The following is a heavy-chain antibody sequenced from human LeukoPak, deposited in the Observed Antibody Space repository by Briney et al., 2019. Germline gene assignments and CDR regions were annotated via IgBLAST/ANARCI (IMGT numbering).Heavy chain of an antibody. D-gene: IGHD3-9*01. J-gene: IGHJ4*02. CDR1: GFTFTTYW. CDR3: ARDFESGHSQNY. V-gene: IGHV3-7*01. Sequence: GGSLRLSCAASGFTFTTYWMVWVRQAPGKGLEWVAHISQDGSERNYVDSVKGRFTVSRDNAKNSLFLQMNSLRVEDTAVYYCARDFESGHSQNYWGQGTLVTVSS. CDR2: ISQDGSER.